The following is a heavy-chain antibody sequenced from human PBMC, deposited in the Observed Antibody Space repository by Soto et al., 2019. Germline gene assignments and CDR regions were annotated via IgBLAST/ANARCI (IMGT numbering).Heavy chain of an antibody. D-gene: IGHD3-10*01. CDR2: SIPVFDTA. CDR3: DTGVYDSGNYYTGPSAFDI. J-gene: IGHJ3*02. CDR1: GGTRSDQG. V-gene: IGHV1-69*06. Sequence: QVQLEQSGAEVKKPGSSVKVSCKASGGTRSDQGVSWRRQAPGQGLEGVGGSIPVFDTAKYAQKCQGRVTIPEDKSTNLADTELSSLSLEETSLYSADTGVYDSGNYYTGPSAFDIWGHGTMVIVSS.